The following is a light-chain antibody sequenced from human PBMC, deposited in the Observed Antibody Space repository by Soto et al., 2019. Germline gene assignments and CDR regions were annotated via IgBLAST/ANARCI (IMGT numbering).Light chain of an antibody. CDR1: QSVLLTSNNKNY. Sequence: DIVMTQSPDSLAVSLGERATINCESSQSVLLTSNNKNYLAWYQQKPGLPPKLLIYWASTRESGVPDRFSGSGSGTDFTLTISSLQAEDVAVYYCQQYYSAPLTFGGGTKVEIK. V-gene: IGKV4-1*01. J-gene: IGKJ4*01. CDR2: WAS. CDR3: QQYYSAPLT.